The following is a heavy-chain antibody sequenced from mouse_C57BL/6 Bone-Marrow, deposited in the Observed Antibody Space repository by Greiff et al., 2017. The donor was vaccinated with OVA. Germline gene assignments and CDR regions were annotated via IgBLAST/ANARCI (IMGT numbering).Heavy chain of an antibody. CDR3: TGGNFLYAMDD. CDR1: GFTFSDAW. D-gene: IGHD2-1*01. CDR2: IRNKANTHAT. Sequence: EVKLEESGGGLVQPGGSMKLSCAASGFTFSDAWMDWVRQSPEKGLEWVAEIRNKANTHATYYAVSVKGRFTISGDDSKSSVYLQMNSRRAEDTGIYCGTGGNFLYAMDDWGQGTSVTVSS. V-gene: IGHV6-6*01. J-gene: IGHJ4*01.